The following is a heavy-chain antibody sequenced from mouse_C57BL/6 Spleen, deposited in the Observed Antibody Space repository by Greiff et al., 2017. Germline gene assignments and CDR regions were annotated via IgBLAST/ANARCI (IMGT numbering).Heavy chain of an antibody. CDR2: ISYSGST. CDR3: ARGAHYYAMDY. CDR1: GYSITSGYD. Sequence: EVKLMESGPGMVKPSQSLSLTCTVTGYSITSGYDWHWIRHFPGNKLEWMGYISYSGSTNYNPSLKSRISITHDTSKNHFFLKLNSVTTEDTATYYCARGAHYYAMDYWGQGTSVTVSS. J-gene: IGHJ4*01. V-gene: IGHV3-1*01.